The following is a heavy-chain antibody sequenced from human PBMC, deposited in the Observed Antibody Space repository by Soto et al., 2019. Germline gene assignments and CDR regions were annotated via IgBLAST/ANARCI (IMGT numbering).Heavy chain of an antibody. CDR3: ARGQGLGFPKYYYYGMDV. J-gene: IGHJ6*02. V-gene: IGHV4-34*01. Sequence: SETLSLTCAVYGGSFSGYYWSWIRQPPGKGLEWIGEINHSGSTNYNPSLKSRVTISVDTSKNQFSLKLSSVTAADTAVYYCARGQGLGFPKYYYYGMDVWGQGTTVTVSS. D-gene: IGHD3-16*01. CDR2: INHSGST. CDR1: GGSFSGYY.